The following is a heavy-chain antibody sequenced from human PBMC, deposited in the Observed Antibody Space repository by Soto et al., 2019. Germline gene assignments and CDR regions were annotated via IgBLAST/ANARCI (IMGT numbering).Heavy chain of an antibody. CDR2: ISGSGGST. V-gene: IGHV3-23*01. J-gene: IGHJ4*02. Sequence: GGSLRLSCAASGFTFSSYAMSWVRQAPGKGLEWVSAISGSGGSTYYADSVKGRFTISRDNSKNTLYLQMNSLRAEDTAVYYCAKDLNPAMVLGLDYWGQGTLVTVSS. CDR3: AKDLNPAMVLGLDY. D-gene: IGHD5-18*01. CDR1: GFTFSSYA.